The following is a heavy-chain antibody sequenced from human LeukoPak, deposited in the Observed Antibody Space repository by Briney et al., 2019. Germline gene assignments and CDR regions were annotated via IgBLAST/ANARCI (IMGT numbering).Heavy chain of an antibody. D-gene: IGHD3-10*01. J-gene: IGHJ4*02. CDR2: ISSSGSTI. CDR1: GFTFSSYE. Sequence: GGSLRLSCAASGFTFSSYEMNWVRQAPGQGLEWVSYISSSGSTIYYADSVKGRFTISRDDAKNSLYLQMNSLRAEDTAVHYCARDLWFGELLFRFDYWGQGTLVTVSS. CDR3: ARDLWFGELLFRFDY. V-gene: IGHV3-48*03.